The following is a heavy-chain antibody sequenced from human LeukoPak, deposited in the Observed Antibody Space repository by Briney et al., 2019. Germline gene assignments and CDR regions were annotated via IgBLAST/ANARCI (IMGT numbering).Heavy chain of an antibody. Sequence: SQTLSLTCAVSGDSISSGDYSWSWIRQPSGKGLEWIGYIFHSGNSYYNPSLKSRVTISVDKSKNQFSLRLTSVTAADTAVYYCARELWFVNAPGSWFDPWGQGTLVTVSS. CDR1: GDSISSGDYS. CDR3: ARELWFVNAPGSWFDP. CDR2: IFHSGNS. D-gene: IGHD3-10*01. J-gene: IGHJ5*02. V-gene: IGHV4-30-2*01.